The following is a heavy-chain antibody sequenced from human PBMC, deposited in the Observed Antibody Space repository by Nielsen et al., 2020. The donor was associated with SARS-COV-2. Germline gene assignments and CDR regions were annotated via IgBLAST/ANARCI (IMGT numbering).Heavy chain of an antibody. J-gene: IGHJ6*04. Sequence: GESLKISCAASGFTVSSNYMSWVRQAPGKGLEWVSVIYSGGSTYYADSVKGRFTISRDNAKNSLYLQMNSLRAEDTAVYYCARWGYSGYVGMDVWGKGTTVTVSS. CDR3: ARWGYSGYVGMDV. V-gene: IGHV3-66*01. CDR1: GFTVSSNY. CDR2: IYSGGST. D-gene: IGHD5-12*01.